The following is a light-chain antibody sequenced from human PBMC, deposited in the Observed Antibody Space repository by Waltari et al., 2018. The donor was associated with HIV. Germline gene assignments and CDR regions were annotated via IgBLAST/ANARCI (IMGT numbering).Light chain of an antibody. CDR3: QQYDEVPVT. CDR1: QDITNF. J-gene: IGKJ2*01. CDR2: DES. Sequence: IQMTQSPSSLSAFVVDRVTITCQASQDITNFLNWYQQKPGEAPKLLISDESNLKTGARSRVSGGGFGTHCTLTSASLQPEDIGTYYCQQYDEVPVTFGQGSKLEI. V-gene: IGKV1-33*01.